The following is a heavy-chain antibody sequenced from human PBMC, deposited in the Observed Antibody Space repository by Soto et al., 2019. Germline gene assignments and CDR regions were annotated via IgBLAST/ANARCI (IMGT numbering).Heavy chain of an antibody. Sequence: GGSLRLSCAASGFTFSDYYMSWIRQAPGKGLEWVSYISSSGSTIYYADSVKGRFTISRDNAKNSLYLQMNSLRAEDTAVYYCTASGAAAALFDYWGQGTLVTVSS. J-gene: IGHJ4*02. CDR1: GFTFSDYY. V-gene: IGHV3-11*01. CDR3: TASGAAAALFDY. CDR2: ISSSGSTI. D-gene: IGHD6-13*01.